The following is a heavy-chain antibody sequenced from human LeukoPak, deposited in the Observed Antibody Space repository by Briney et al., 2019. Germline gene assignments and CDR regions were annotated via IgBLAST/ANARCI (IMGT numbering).Heavy chain of an antibody. V-gene: IGHV1-2*04. J-gene: IGHJ4*02. CDR3: ARAPDKAAAGPDPPLGPFDY. CDR2: INPNSGGT. CDR1: GYTFTSYD. D-gene: IGHD6-13*01. Sequence: GASVKVSCKASGYTFTSYDINWVRQAPGQGLEWMGWINPNSGGTNYAQKFQGWVTMTRDTSISTAYMELSRLRSDDTAVYYCARAPDKAAAGPDPPLGPFDYWGQGTLVTVSS.